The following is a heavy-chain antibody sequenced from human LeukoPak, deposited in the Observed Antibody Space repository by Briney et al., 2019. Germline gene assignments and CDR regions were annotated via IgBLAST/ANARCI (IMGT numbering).Heavy chain of an antibody. J-gene: IGHJ4*02. D-gene: IGHD5-24*01. V-gene: IGHV1-69*13. Sequence: GASVKVSCKASGYTFTSYAMNWVRQAPGQGLEWMGGIIPIFGTANYAQKFQGRVTITADESMSTAYMELSSLRSEDTAVYYCARTPRNGYIEGYWGQGTLVTVS. CDR1: GYTFTSYA. CDR2: IIPIFGTA. CDR3: ARTPRNGYIEGY.